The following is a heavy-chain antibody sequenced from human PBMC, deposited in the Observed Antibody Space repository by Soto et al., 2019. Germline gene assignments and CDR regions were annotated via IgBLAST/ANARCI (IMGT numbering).Heavy chain of an antibody. Sequence: EVQRLESGGGLVPPGGSLRPSCAASGFTCSSYAMNWVRQAPGKGLEWVPVISGSVVSTYYADSVKGRFTISRDNSKTSLYLQMNSLRAVDTAVYECARRSSGWYFDYWGQGTLVNVSS. J-gene: IGHJ4*02. CDR3: ARRSSGWYFDY. CDR1: GFTCSSYA. D-gene: IGHD6-19*01. V-gene: IGHV3-23*01. CDR2: ISGSVVST.